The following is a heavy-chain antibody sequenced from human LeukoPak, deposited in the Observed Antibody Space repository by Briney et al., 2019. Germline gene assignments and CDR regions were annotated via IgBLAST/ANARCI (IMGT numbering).Heavy chain of an antibody. CDR2: INPNSGGT. D-gene: IGHD3-9*01. CDR3: ARAWYYDILTGYYKNSGHYFDY. Sequence: ASVKVSCKASGYTFTGYYMHWVRQAPGQGLEWMGWINPNSGGTNYAQKFQGRVTMTRDTSISTAYMELSRLRSDDTAVYYCARAWYYDILTGYYKNSGHYFDYWGQGTLVTVSS. CDR1: GYTFTGYY. J-gene: IGHJ4*02. V-gene: IGHV1-2*02.